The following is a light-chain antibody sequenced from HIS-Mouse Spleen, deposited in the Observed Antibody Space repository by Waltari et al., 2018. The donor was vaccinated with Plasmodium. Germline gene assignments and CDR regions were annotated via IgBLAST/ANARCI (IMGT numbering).Light chain of an antibody. CDR2: KAS. CDR3: QQYNSYSYT. CDR1: QSISSW. J-gene: IGKJ2*01. V-gene: IGKV1-5*03. Sequence: DIQMTQSPSTLSSSAGASVATTCRASQSISSWLAWYQQKPGKAPKLLIYKASSLESGVPSRFSGSGSGTEFTLTISSLQPDDFATYYCQQYNSYSYTFGQGTKLEIK.